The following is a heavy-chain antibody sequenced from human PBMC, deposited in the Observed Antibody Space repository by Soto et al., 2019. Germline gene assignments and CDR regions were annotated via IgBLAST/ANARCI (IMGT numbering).Heavy chain of an antibody. D-gene: IGHD6-19*01. J-gene: IGHJ5*02. CDR2: IYYSGST. CDR3: ARHYSSGSRNWFDP. V-gene: IGHV4-39*01. CDR1: GGSINSSSYF. Sequence: KTSESLSLTCSVPGGSINSSSYFWGWFRQPPGKGLEWIGSIYYSGSTYYNPSLRSRVTISVDTSKNQFSLKLSSVTAADTAVFYCARHYSSGSRNWFDPWGQGTLVTVSS.